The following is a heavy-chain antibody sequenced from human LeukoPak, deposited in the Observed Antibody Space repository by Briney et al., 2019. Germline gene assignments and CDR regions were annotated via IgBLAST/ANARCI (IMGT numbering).Heavy chain of an antibody. D-gene: IGHD4-17*01. V-gene: IGHV4-4*07. J-gene: IGHJ4*02. CDR1: GDSISSYF. CDR2: IYPRGTT. Sequence: SETLSLTCTVSGDSISSYFWNWIRQPAGKGLEWIGRIYPRGTTNYNTSLKSRVAMSVDTTKNQFSLHLNSVTAADTAIDYCARGPTVTTEMDYWGQGTLVTVSS. CDR3: ARGPTVTTEMDY.